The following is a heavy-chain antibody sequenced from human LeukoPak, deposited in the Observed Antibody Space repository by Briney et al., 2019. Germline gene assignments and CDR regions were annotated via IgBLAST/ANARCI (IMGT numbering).Heavy chain of an antibody. V-gene: IGHV1-2*02. D-gene: IGHD6-19*01. CDR2: INPNSGGT. CDR1: GYTFTGYH. CDR3: ARSWYSSGDTFDY. Sequence: GASVKVSCKASGYTFTGYHMHWVRRAPGQRLEGMGWINPNSGGTNYAQKFQGRVTMTRDTSINTPYMELSRLRSDDTAVYYCARSWYSSGDTFDYWGQGTLVTVSS. J-gene: IGHJ4*02.